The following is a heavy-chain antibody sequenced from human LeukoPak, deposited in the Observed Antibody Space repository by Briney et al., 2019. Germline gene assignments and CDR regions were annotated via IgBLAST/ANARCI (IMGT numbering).Heavy chain of an antibody. CDR1: GFTFTSYS. CDR2: ISGGGGST. Sequence: GGSLRLSCAASGFTFTSYSMNWVRQAPGKGLEWVSTISGGGGSTYYADSVKGRFTISRDNPKNSLYLQINSLRAEDTAVYYCGRLAHNAWYAIDYWGQGTLVTVSS. J-gene: IGHJ4*02. V-gene: IGHV3-23*01. CDR3: GRLAHNAWYAIDY. D-gene: IGHD6-13*01.